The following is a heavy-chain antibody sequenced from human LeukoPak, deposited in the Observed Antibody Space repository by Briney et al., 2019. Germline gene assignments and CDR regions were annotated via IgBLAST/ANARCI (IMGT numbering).Heavy chain of an antibody. CDR2: IKDDGSDK. D-gene: IGHD3-16*01. J-gene: IGHJ4*02. CDR1: GCSISNYC. CDR3: ARDQSSRTLGY. V-gene: IGHV3-7*01. Sequence: GGSLRLSCAASGCSISNYCMSWVRQPPPKGQERVANIKDDGSDKYYVDSVKGRFTISRDNAKNSLYLQMNSLRVEDTAVYYCARDQSSRTLGYWGQGTLVTVFS.